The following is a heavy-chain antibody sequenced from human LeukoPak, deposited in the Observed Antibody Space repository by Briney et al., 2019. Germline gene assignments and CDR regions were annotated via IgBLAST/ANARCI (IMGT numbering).Heavy chain of an antibody. CDR3: AGDGHSSSWNR. CDR2: IDPSGGST. J-gene: IGHJ5*02. V-gene: IGHV1-46*01. CDR1: GYTFTSYY. Sequence: GASVKVSCKASGYTFTSYYIHWVRQAPGQGLEWIGIIDPSGGSTNYAQKFQGRVTVTRDTSTSTAYMELRSLRSDDTAVYYCAGDGHSSSWNRWGQGTLVTVSS. D-gene: IGHD6-13*01.